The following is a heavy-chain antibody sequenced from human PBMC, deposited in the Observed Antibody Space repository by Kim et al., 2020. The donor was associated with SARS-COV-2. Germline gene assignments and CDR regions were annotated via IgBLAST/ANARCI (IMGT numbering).Heavy chain of an antibody. CDR3: ARGKDDWQIYYYYGMDV. J-gene: IGHJ6*02. CDR1: GDSVSSNSAA. D-gene: IGHD3-9*01. CDR2: TYYRSKWYN. Sequence: SQTLSLTCAISGDSVSSNSAAWNWIRQSPSRGLEWLGRTYYRSKWYNDYAVSVKSRITINPDTSKNQFSLQLNSVTPEDTAVYYCARGKDDWQIYYYYGMDVWGQGTTVTVPS. V-gene: IGHV6-1*01.